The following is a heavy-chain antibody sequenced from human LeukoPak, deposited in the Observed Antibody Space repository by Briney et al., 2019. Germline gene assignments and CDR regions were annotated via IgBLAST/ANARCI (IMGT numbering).Heavy chain of an antibody. J-gene: IGHJ1*01. CDR3: ASNLRYFDWLLWH. CDR2: IIPIFGTA. D-gene: IGHD3-9*01. V-gene: IGHV1-69*05. Sequence: SVTVSCKASGGTFSSYAISWVRQAPGQGREWMGGIIPIFGTANYAQKFQGRVTITTDESTSTAYMELSSLRSEDTAVYYCASNLRYFDWLLWHWGQGTLVTVSS. CDR1: GGTFSSYA.